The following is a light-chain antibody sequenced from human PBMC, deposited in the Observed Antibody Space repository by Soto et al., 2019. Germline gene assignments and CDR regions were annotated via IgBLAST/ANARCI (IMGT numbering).Light chain of an antibody. CDR2: DAS. CDR1: QDISNF. CDR3: QQYDNLLIFT. V-gene: IGKV1-33*01. J-gene: IGKJ3*01. Sequence: DIQMTQSPSSLSASVGDRVTITCQASQDISNFLNWYQQKPGKAPKLLIYDASNLETGVPSRFSGSGSGTEFTFTISSLQPEDIATYYCQQYDNLLIFTFGPGTKVEIK.